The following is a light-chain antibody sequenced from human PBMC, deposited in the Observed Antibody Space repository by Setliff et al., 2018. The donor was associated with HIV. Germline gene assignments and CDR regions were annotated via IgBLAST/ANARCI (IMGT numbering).Light chain of an antibody. V-gene: IGLV2-14*01. CDR2: EVS. CDR1: SSDVGGYNY. Sequence: QSALTQPASVSGSPGQSITISCTGTSSDVGGYNYVSWYQQHPGKVPKLMIYEVSNRPSGVSNRFSASKSGNTASLTISGLQAEDEADYYCSSYTSTSPLGFGTGTKVTVL. J-gene: IGLJ1*01. CDR3: SSYTSTSPLG.